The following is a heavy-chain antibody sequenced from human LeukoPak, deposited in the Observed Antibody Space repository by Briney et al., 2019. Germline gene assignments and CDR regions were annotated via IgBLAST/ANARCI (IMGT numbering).Heavy chain of an antibody. V-gene: IGHV3-66*01. Sequence: PGGSLRLSCAASGFTFSSYAMSWVRQAPGKGLEWVSVIYSGGSTYYVDSVKGRFTISRDNSKNTLYLQMNSLRAEDTAVYYCARDEYSSGLLDYWGQGTLVTVSS. CDR1: GFTFSSYA. D-gene: IGHD6-19*01. J-gene: IGHJ4*02. CDR3: ARDEYSSGLLDY. CDR2: IYSGGST.